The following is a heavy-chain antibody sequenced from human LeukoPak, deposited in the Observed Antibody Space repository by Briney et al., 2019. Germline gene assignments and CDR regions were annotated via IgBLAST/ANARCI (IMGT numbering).Heavy chain of an antibody. CDR2: IYYSGST. J-gene: IGHJ5*02. CDR1: GGSISSYY. V-gene: IGHV4-59*01. Sequence: SETLSLTCTVSGGSISSYYWSWIRQPPGKGLEWIGYIYYSGSTNYNPSLKSRVTISVDTSKNQFSLKLSSVTAADTAVYYCARDRAYDFWSGYPVNWFDPWGQGTLVTVSS. CDR3: ARDRAYDFWSGYPVNWFDP. D-gene: IGHD3-3*01.